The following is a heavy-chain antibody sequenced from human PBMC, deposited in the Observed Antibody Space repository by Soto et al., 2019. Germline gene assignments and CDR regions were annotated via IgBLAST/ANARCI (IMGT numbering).Heavy chain of an antibody. CDR2: IYYNGNT. V-gene: IGHV4-59*08. CDR3: ARHLYYYGSGYFDY. CDR1: GGSIIPYF. D-gene: IGHD3-10*01. Sequence: PSETLSLTCTVSGGSIIPYFWSWIRQPPGKGLEWIGYIYYNGNTNYNSSLRSRVTMSVDTSKSQFSLKLSSVTAADTAVYYCARHLYYYGSGYFDYWGQGTLVTVSS. J-gene: IGHJ4*02.